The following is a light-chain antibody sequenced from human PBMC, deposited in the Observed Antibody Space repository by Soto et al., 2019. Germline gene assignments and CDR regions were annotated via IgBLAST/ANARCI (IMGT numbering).Light chain of an antibody. J-gene: IGLJ1*01. CDR1: ISNIGNNY. Sequence: QSVLTQPSSVSGTPGQGVTISCSGSISNIGNNYVYWFQQLPGTAPKVLTNRNDQRPSGVPDRFSGSKSGTSASLAISGLRSEDDADYYCAAWDGTVRSDVFGTGTKVTVL. CDR2: RND. CDR3: AAWDGTVRSDV. V-gene: IGLV1-47*01.